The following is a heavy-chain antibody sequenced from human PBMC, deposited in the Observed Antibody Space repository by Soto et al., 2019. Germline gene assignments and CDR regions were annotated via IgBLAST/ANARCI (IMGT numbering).Heavy chain of an antibody. J-gene: IGHJ6*02. V-gene: IGHV1-18*01. CDR3: ARDAVEEWLFYPHYYGMDV. D-gene: IGHD3-3*01. Sequence: GASVKVSCKASGYTFTSYGISWVRQAPGQGLEWMGWISAYNGNTNYAQKLQGRVTMTTDTSTSTAYMELRSLRSDDTAVYYCARDAVEEWLFYPHYYGMDVWGQGTTVTVSS. CDR1: GYTFTSYG. CDR2: ISAYNGNT.